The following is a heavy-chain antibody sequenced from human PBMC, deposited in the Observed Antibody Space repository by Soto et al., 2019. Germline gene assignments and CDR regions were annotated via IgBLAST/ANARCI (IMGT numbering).Heavy chain of an antibody. J-gene: IGHJ6*02. D-gene: IGHD6-6*01. CDR1: GYSVTSSC. CDR2: IYDGDSVT. CDR3: GRQAYSRSSGLFGV. V-gene: IGHV5-51*01. Sequence: GESPKSCWKGSGYSVTSSCGGWECQMQGKGLECMGIIYDGDSVTRYCPSFRGQVTISVGKSISTAYLQWTSLRGSYTAMYDSGRQAYSRSSGLFGVWGQGTKVTVSS.